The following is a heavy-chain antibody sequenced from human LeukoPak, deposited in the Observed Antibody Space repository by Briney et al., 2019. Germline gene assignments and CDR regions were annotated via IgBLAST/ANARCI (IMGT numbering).Heavy chain of an antibody. V-gene: IGHV4-4*07. J-gene: IGHJ4*02. CDR2: IHTSGST. D-gene: IGHD6-13*01. CDR3: ARDVEQQLGPADY. CDR1: GGSISSYY. Sequence: SETLSLTCTVSGGSISSYYWNWIRQPAGKGLEWIGRIHTSGSTYYNPSLKSRVTISVDTSKNQFSLKLSSVTAADTAVYYCARDVEQQLGPADYWGQGTLVTVSS.